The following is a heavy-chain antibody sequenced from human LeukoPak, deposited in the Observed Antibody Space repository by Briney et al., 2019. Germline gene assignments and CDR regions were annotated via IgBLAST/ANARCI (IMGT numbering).Heavy chain of an antibody. J-gene: IGHJ4*02. D-gene: IGHD1-26*01. CDR1: GYSFNAYA. Sequence: GGSLRLSCAASGYSFNAYAMSWVRQAPGKGLAWVSVIYSGGSTYYADSVKGRFTISRDNSKNTLYLQMNSLRAEDTAVYYCARGVGSGSRLRAGDYWGQGTLVTVSS. V-gene: IGHV3-53*01. CDR2: IYSGGST. CDR3: ARGVGSGSRLRAGDY.